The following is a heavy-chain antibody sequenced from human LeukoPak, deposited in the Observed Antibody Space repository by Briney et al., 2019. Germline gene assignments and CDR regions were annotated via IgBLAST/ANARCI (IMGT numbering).Heavy chain of an antibody. CDR3: ARDGYYDSSGTPDV. J-gene: IGHJ6*02. Sequence: GASVNVSCKPSPYTFTSSGISWVRQAPGQGLEWMGWISAYNGNTNYAQKLQGRVTMTTDTSTSTAYMELRSLRSDDTAVYYCARDGYYDSSGTPDVWGQGSTVTVSS. D-gene: IGHD3-22*01. CDR2: ISAYNGNT. CDR1: PYTFTSSG. V-gene: IGHV1-18*01.